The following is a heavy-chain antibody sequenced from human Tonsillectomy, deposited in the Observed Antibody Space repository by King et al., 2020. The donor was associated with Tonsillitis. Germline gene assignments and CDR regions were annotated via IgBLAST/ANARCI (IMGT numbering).Heavy chain of an antibody. D-gene: IGHD5-12*01. CDR2: ISGSGGTI. CDR1: GFTFSNYA. V-gene: IGHV3-23*04. Sequence: VQLVESGGGLVQPGGSLRLSCAASGFTFSNYAMSWVRQAPGKGLEWVSLISGSGGTIYYADSVRGRFTISRDNSKNTLFLQMNSLSAEDTAVYYCAKGGYRDVTSCSVGFDPWGQGTRVTVSS. CDR3: AKGGYRDVTSCSVGFDP. J-gene: IGHJ5*02.